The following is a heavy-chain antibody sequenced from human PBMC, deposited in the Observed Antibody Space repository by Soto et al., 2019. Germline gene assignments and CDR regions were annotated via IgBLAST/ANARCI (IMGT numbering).Heavy chain of an antibody. CDR2: ISSTSSAR. J-gene: IGHJ6*02. CDR1: GFTFSVHS. D-gene: IGHD3-9*01. Sequence: PGGSLRLSCAASGFTFSVHSMNWVRRAPGKGLEWVSYISSTSSARYYADSVRGRFTISRDNVKYSLYLQMNSLTDEDTAVYYCARDSDIYYGMDVWGQGTMVTVSS. V-gene: IGHV3-48*02. CDR3: ARDSDIYYGMDV.